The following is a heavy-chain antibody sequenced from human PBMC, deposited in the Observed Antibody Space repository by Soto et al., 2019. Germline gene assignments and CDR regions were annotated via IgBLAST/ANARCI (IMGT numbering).Heavy chain of an antibody. CDR1: GGTFSSYA. Sequence: SVKVSCKASGGTFSSYAISWVRQAPGQGLEWMGGIIPIFGTANYAQKFQGRVTITADESTSTAYMELSSLRSEDTAVYYCAREMLGATSRYYYYGMDVWGQGTTVTVSS. D-gene: IGHD1-26*01. V-gene: IGHV1-69*01. J-gene: IGHJ6*02. CDR3: AREMLGATSRYYYYGMDV. CDR2: IIPIFGTA.